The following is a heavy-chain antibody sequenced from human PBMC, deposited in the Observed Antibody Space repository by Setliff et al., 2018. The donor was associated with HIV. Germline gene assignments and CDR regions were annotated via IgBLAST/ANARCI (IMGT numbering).Heavy chain of an antibody. D-gene: IGHD2-15*01. V-gene: IGHV1-46*01. CDR2: IHPSAGST. Sequence: ASVKVSCKASGYPFTSYYIHWVRQCPGQRLEWMGVIHPSAGSTSYAQSFQDRDTMTRDTSTSTVYMELSSLRSEDTAVYYCAGVRYCSGGSCYGGEYWFDPWGQGTLVTVSS. CDR1: GYPFTSYY. CDR3: AGVRYCSGGSCYGGEYWFDP. J-gene: IGHJ5*02.